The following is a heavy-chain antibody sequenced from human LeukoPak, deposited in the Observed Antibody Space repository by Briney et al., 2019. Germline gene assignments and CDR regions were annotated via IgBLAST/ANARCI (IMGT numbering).Heavy chain of an antibody. V-gene: IGHV3-48*03. J-gene: IGHJ5*02. CDR1: GFTFSSYE. Sequence: PGGSLRLSCAASGFTFSSYEMNWVRQAPGKGLEWASYISSSGSTIYYADSVKGRFTISRDNAKNSLYLQMNSLRAEDTAVYYCARGRTPGRNWFDPWGQGTLVTVSS. CDR3: ARGRTPGRNWFDP. D-gene: IGHD2-15*01. CDR2: ISSSGSTI.